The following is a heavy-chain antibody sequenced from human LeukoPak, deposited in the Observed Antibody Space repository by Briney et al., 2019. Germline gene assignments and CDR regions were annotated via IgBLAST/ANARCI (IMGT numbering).Heavy chain of an antibody. CDR2: IWYDGSQR. CDR1: GFTMKNFG. Sequence: PGGSLRLSCAVSGFTMKNFGMHWVRQAPGKGLEWVAVIWYDGSQRHYIDSVKGRFAISRENSMNTLSLELSGLRVEDTAVYYCVRGADMNYNFENSFYFDSWGQGALVIVSS. CDR3: VRGADMNYNFENSFYFDS. D-gene: IGHD3-3*01. J-gene: IGHJ4*02. V-gene: IGHV3-33*01.